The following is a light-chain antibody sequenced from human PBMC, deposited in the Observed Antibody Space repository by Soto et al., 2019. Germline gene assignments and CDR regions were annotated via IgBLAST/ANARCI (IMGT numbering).Light chain of an antibody. Sequence: QSVLTQSHSASASLGASVKLTCTLSTGNSRSAIAWLQQQPEKGPRYLMKLNTDGSHAKGDGILDRFSRSSSGAERYLTISSLQSEDEADYYCQTWGTGKGVFGGGTKLTVL. CDR2: LNTDGSH. CDR3: QTWGTGKGV. J-gene: IGLJ3*02. V-gene: IGLV4-69*01. CDR1: TGNSRSA.